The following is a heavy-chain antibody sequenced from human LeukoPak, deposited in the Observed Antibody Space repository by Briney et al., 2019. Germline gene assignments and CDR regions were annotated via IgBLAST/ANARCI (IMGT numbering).Heavy chain of an antibody. V-gene: IGHV3-48*04. J-gene: IGHJ4*02. D-gene: IGHD5-24*01. CDR3: ARADTGGYNPLGIDY. Sequence: PGGSLRLSCAASGFTFSGYSMNWVRQAPGKGLEWVSYISTSSDTIYYTDSVKGRFTISRDNAKNSLYLQMNSLRAEDTAVYYCARADTGGYNPLGIDYWGQGTLVTVSS. CDR1: GFTFSGYS. CDR2: ISTSSDTI.